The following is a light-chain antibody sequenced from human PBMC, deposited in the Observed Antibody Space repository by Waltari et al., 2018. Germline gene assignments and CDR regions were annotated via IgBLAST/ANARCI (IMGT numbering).Light chain of an antibody. CDR3: QQYGSSPLT. V-gene: IGKV3-20*01. J-gene: IGKJ4*01. CDR2: GAS. Sequence: EIVLTQSPGTLSLSPGERATLSCRPSQTVSSTYLAWYQQKPGQAPRLLIYGASSRTTGIPDRFSGSDSGADFTLTISRLEPEDSAVYYCQQYGSSPLTFGGGTKVEIK. CDR1: QTVSSTY.